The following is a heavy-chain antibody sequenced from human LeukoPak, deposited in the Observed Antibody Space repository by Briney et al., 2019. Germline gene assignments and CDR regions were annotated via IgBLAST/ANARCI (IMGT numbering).Heavy chain of an antibody. Sequence: PSETLSLTCAVYGGSFSGYYWSWIPQPPGKGLEWIGEINHSGSTNYNPSLKSRVTISVDTSKNQFSLKLSYVTAADTAVYYCARARGDLWGQGTLVTVSS. CDR3: ARARGDL. CDR2: INHSGST. V-gene: IGHV4-34*01. J-gene: IGHJ5*02. CDR1: GGSFSGYY.